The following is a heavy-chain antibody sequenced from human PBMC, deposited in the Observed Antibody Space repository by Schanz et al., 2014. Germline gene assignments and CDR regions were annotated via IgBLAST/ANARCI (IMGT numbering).Heavy chain of an antibody. CDR3: ARGLIAAAGGAFDY. V-gene: IGHV3-23*01. CDR2: ISASGGTT. J-gene: IGHJ4*02. CDR1: GFTFSSYA. D-gene: IGHD6-13*01. Sequence: EVQLLESGGGLVQPGGSLRLSCAASGFTFSSYAMSWVRQAPGKGLEWVSAISASGGTTYYADSVRGRFTMSRDNSKNTLYLQMNSLRAGDAAVYYCARGLIAAAGGAFDYWGQGTLVAVSA.